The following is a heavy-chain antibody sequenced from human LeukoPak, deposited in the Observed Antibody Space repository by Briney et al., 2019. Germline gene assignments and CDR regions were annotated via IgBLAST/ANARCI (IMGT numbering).Heavy chain of an antibody. Sequence: GGSLRLSCAASGFTVSSNYMSWVRQAPGKGLEWVSVIYSGGSTYYADSVKGRFTISRDNSKNTLYLQMNSLRAEDTAVYYCARHEYGVHPTSFYWGQGTLVTVSS. CDR1: GFTVSSNY. J-gene: IGHJ4*02. D-gene: IGHD4-17*01. V-gene: IGHV3-53*01. CDR3: ARHEYGVHPTSFY. CDR2: IYSGGST.